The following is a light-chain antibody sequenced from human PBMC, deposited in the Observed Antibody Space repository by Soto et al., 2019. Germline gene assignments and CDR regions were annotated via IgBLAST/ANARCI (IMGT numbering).Light chain of an antibody. V-gene: IGLV2-14*01. CDR1: SSDVGGYNY. CDR2: EVS. Sequence: QSVLTQPASVSGSPGLSITISCTGTSSDVGGYNYVSWYQQHPGKAPKLMIYEVSNRPSGVSNRFSGSKSGNTASLTISGLQAEDEADYYCSSYTSSSTPVVFGGGTKVTVL. J-gene: IGLJ2*01. CDR3: SSYTSSSTPVV.